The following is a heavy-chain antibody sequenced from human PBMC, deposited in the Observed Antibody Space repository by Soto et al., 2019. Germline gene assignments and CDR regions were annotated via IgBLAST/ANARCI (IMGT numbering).Heavy chain of an antibody. CDR1: GGTFSSYA. J-gene: IGHJ6*02. CDR3: ARGDIVATTTYYYYYGMDV. CDR2: IIPIFGTA. V-gene: IGHV1-69*01. Sequence: QVQLVQSGAEVKKPGSSVKVSCKASGGTFSSYAISWVRQAPGQGLEWVGGIIPIFGTANYAQKFQGRVTISADESTSTAYMELSSLRSEDTAVYYCARGDIVATTTYYYYYGMDVWGQGTTVTVSS. D-gene: IGHD5-12*01.